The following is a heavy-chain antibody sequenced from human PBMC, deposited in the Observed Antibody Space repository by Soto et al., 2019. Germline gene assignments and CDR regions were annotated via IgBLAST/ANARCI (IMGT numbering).Heavy chain of an antibody. Sequence: GGSLRLSCAASGFTFSTYWMLWVRQAPGKGLVWVSRINSDGSSTNYADSVKGRFTISRDNAKNTLYLQMNSLRAEDTAVYYCAREGEDIVHWFWNYFDYWGQGTLVTVSS. CDR3: AREGEDIVHWFWNYFDY. J-gene: IGHJ4*02. D-gene: IGHD2-8*01. V-gene: IGHV3-74*01. CDR1: GFTFSTYW. CDR2: INSDGSST.